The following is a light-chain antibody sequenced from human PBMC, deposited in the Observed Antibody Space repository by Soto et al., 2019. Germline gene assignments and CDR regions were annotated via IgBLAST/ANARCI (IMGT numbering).Light chain of an antibody. CDR2: LNSDGSH. Sequence: QLVLTQSPSAYASLEASVKLTCIVSSGHNNYAIAWHQQQPEKGPRYLMKLNSDGSHSRGDGIPDRFSGSSSGAERHLTISSLQSEDEADYYCQTWGTAIHDVVFGGGTKLTVL. J-gene: IGLJ2*01. V-gene: IGLV4-69*01. CDR3: QTWGTAIHDVV. CDR1: SGHNNYA.